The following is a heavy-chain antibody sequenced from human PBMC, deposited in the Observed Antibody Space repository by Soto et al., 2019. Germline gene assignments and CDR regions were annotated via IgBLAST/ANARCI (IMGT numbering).Heavy chain of an antibody. CDR1: GITFSGFT. J-gene: IGHJ4*02. V-gene: IGHV3-48*02. CDR3: ASRHLADCSGTSCLYYFDY. D-gene: IGHD2-2*01. Sequence: EVRLVESGGGLVQPGGSLRLSCAASGITFSGFTMNWVRQAPGRGLEWVSYISRSGETIYYADSVKGRFTISRDNAENSLYLQMNSLRYEDTAVYYCASRHLADCSGTSCLYYFDYWGRGALVTVSS. CDR2: ISRSGETI.